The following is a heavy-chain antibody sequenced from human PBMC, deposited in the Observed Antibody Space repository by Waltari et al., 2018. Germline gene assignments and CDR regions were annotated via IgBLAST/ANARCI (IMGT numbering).Heavy chain of an antibody. Sequence: QVQLQESGPGLVKPSGTLSVTCAVSGDSISGSYWWSGVRQPPGKGLEWIGQSQGSGRSNYNPSLENRVTVSIDTSNNHFSLKVTSATAADTAVYYCARDRGRGLYLDSWGQGTLVTVSP. D-gene: IGHD2-15*01. CDR2: SQGSGRS. V-gene: IGHV4-4*02. CDR1: GDSISGSYW. J-gene: IGHJ4*02. CDR3: ARDRGRGLYLDS.